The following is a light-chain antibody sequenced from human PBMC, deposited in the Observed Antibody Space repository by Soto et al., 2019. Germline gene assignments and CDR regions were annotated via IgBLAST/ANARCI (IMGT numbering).Light chain of an antibody. J-gene: IGKJ4*01. V-gene: IGKV3-11*01. CDR3: QQRSNWLT. Sequence: EIVLTQSPATLSLSPGERATLSCRASQRVSSYLAWYQQKPGQAPRLLIYDASNGATGIPARFSGSGSGTDFTLTISSLEVEDFAFYYCQQRSNWLTFGGGTNVEIK. CDR2: DAS. CDR1: QRVSSY.